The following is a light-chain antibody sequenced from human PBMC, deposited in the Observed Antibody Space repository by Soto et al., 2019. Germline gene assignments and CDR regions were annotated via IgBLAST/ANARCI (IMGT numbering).Light chain of an antibody. J-gene: IGKJ1*01. CDR2: AAS. CDR1: QSISIY. V-gene: IGKV1-39*01. Sequence: DIRMTQSXSSLSASVGDRVTITCRASQSISIYLNWYQQKPGKAPKVLIYAASSLQSGVPPRFSGSGSGTDFTLTISSLQPEDFATYFCQQSYNIPRATFGQGTKVDIK. CDR3: QQSYNIPRAT.